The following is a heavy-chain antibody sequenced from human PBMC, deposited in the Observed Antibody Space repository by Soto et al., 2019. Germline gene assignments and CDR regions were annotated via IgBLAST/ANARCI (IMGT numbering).Heavy chain of an antibody. Sequence: HGESLKISCKGSGYSFVNYWITWVRQMPGKGLEWMGRIDPSDSYTNYSPSFQGHVTISADKSIRTAYLQWSSLKASDTAMYYCARHESDYTKFAPWAQGTLVSVSS. V-gene: IGHV5-10-1*01. D-gene: IGHD4-4*01. CDR1: GYSFVNYW. CDR3: ARHESDYTKFAP. CDR2: IDPSDSYT. J-gene: IGHJ5*02.